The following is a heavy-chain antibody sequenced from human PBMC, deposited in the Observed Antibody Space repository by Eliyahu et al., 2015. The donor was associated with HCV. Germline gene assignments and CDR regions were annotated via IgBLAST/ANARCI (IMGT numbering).Heavy chain of an antibody. CDR2: IHSSGST. J-gene: IGHJ3*02. Sequence: EVQLVXSGGGLVQPGGSRRLSXXXXGFIVSSNYMTWVRQAPGKGLECVSVIHSSGSTYYPDSLKGRFTASRDNSKNTLYLQMNSLRVEDTALYYCARASDLEAFDIWGRGTMVTVSS. D-gene: IGHD1-1*01. CDR1: GFIVSSNY. V-gene: IGHV3-66*01. CDR3: ARASDLEAFDI.